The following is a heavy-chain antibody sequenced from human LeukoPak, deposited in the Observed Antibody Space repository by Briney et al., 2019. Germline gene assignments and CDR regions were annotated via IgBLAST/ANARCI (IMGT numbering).Heavy chain of an antibody. CDR1: GFTFSNYG. CDR2: ISGTGVST. V-gene: IGHV3-23*01. J-gene: IGHJ4*02. D-gene: IGHD3-9*01. Sequence: GGSLRLSCAVSGFTFSNYGMGWVRQAPGEGLEWVSAISGTGVSTFYADSVKGRFTISRDNSKNTLYLDMNSLRAEDTAVYYCAEDPQFDYNPEVDYWGQGTLVTVSS. CDR3: AEDPQFDYNPEVDY.